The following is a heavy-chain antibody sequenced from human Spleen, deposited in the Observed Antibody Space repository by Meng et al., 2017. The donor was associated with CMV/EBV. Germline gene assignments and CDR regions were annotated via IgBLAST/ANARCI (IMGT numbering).Heavy chain of an antibody. D-gene: IGHD3-10*02. Sequence: GGSLRLSCTASGFTLSNYDMHWVRQAPGKGLEYVSIITRSGGGTYYADSVRGRFTISRDNSRNTLYLQMGSLRPDDMAVYYCARGRGRTGDVVPGFSGYFDSWGQGALVTVSS. CDR3: ARGRGRTGDVVPGFSGYFDS. CDR1: GFTLSNYD. J-gene: IGHJ4*02. V-gene: IGHV3-64*02. CDR2: ITRSGGGT.